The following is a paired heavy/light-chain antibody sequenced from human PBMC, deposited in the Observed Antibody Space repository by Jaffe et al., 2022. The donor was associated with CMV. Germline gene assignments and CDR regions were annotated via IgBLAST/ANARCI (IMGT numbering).Light chain of an antibody. Sequence: QSVLTQPPSVSAAPGQKVTISCSGSSSNIGNNYVSWYQQLPGTAPKLLIYDNNKRPSGIPDRFSGSKSGTSATLGITGLQTGDEADYYCGTWDSSLFWVFGGGTKLTVL. J-gene: IGLJ3*02. V-gene: IGLV1-51*01. CDR3: GTWDSSLFWV. CDR1: SSNIGNNY. CDR2: DNN.
Heavy chain of an antibody. Sequence: QVQLVQSGAEVKKPGASVKVSCKASGYTFTSYGISWVRQAPGQGLEWMGWISAYNGNTNYAQKLQGRVTMTTDTSTSTAYMELRSLRSDDTAVYYCAGGLTADLGYYYYYMDVWGKGTTVTVSS. V-gene: IGHV1-18*04. CDR2: ISAYNGNT. CDR1: GYTFTSYG. D-gene: IGHD7-27*01. J-gene: IGHJ6*03. CDR3: AGGLTADLGYYYYYMDV.